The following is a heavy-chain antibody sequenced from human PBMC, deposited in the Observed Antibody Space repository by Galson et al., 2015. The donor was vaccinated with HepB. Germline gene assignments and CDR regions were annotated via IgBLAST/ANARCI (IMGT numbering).Heavy chain of an antibody. CDR2: IYPGDHDA. Sequence: QSGAEVKKAGESLKISCTVSGYSFINYWIGWVRQMPGKGLEWMWIIYPGDHDARYSPSFHGQVIFSADESSNTAYVQWSSLYASDTALYYCARLTPLRYCSSISCSAFDYWGQGTLVTVSS. D-gene: IGHD2-2*01. V-gene: IGHV5-51*03. J-gene: IGHJ4*02. CDR3: ARLTPLRYCSSISCSAFDY. CDR1: GYSFINYW.